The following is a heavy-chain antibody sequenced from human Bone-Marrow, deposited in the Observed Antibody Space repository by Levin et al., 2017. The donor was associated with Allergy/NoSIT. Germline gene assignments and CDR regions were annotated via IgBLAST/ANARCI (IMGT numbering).Heavy chain of an antibody. J-gene: IGHJ4*02. CDR3: AQDRYSRAWGVFDF. Sequence: GGSLRLSCATSGFTFSNYAMSWVRQAPGKGLEWVSVISGSGGSTYYADSVKGRFTISRDNSKNTLYLQMITLRAEDTAVYYCAQDRYSRAWGVFDFWGQGTLVTVSS. V-gene: IGHV3-23*01. CDR1: GFTFSNYA. D-gene: IGHD6-19*01. CDR2: ISGSGGST.